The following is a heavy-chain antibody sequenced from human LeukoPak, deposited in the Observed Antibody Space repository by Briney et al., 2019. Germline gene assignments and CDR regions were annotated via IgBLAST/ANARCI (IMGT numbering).Heavy chain of an antibody. J-gene: IGHJ4*02. CDR1: GFTFSSYW. Sequence: PGGSLRLSCAASGFTFSSYWMSWVRQAPGKGLEWVANIKQDGSEKYYVDSVEGRFTISRDNAKNSLYLQMNSLRAEDTAVYYCARVPVQYYFDYWGQGTLVTVSS. CDR3: ARVPVQYYFDY. CDR2: IKQDGSEK. V-gene: IGHV3-7*01.